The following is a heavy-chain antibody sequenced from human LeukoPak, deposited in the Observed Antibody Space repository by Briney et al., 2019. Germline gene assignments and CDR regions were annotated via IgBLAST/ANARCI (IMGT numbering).Heavy chain of an antibody. D-gene: IGHD3-10*01. J-gene: IGHJ5*02. CDR2: LWIDGTT. CDR1: ETTVGYNY. CDR3: ARKYGDA. V-gene: IGHV3-66*02. Sequence: GGSLRLSCTISETTVGYNYMSWGRQAPGEGLECVAVLWIDGTTHYADSVKGRFSISGDNPENTVHLQMNSLRPDDTAVYYCARKYGDAWGQGTLITVSS.